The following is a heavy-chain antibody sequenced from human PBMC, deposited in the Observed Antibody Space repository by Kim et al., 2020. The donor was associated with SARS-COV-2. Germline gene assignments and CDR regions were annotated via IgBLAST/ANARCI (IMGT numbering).Heavy chain of an antibody. CDR1: GGSFSGYY. J-gene: IGHJ4*02. V-gene: IGHV4-34*01. D-gene: IGHD2-15*01. CDR2: INHSGST. CDR3: ARGRGVGRSGRFDY. Sequence: SETLSLTCAVYGGSFSGYYWSWIRQPPGKGLEWIGEINHSGSTNYNPSLKSRVTISVDTSKNQFSLKLSSVTAADTAVYYCARGRGVGRSGRFDYWGQGTLVTVSS.